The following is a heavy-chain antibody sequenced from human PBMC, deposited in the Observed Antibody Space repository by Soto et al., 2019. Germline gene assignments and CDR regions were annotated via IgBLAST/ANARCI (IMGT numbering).Heavy chain of an antibody. CDR1: GFTFSSYD. CDR2: IGTAGDP. D-gene: IGHD3-10*01. V-gene: IGHV3-13*05. J-gene: IGHJ4*02. Sequence: EVQLVESGGGLVQPGGSRRLSCAASGFTFSSYDMHWVRQAPGKVLEWFSAIGTAGDPSDPGSVKGRFTISSENAKNSLYLPMNSRRAGDTAVYYCARVQYGSGSPIDPHYFDLWGQGTLVTVSS. CDR3: ARVQYGSGSPIDPHYFDL.